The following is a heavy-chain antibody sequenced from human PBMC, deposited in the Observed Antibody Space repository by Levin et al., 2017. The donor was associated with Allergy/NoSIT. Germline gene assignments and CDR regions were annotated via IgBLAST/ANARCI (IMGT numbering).Heavy chain of an antibody. CDR1: GYTLTELS. V-gene: IGHV1-24*01. J-gene: IGHJ6*02. CDR2: FDPEDGET. CDR3: ASSSPGWYYYYYGMDV. Sequence: ASVKVSCKVSGYTLTELSMHWVRQAPGKGLEWMGGFDPEDGETIYAQKFQGRVTMTEDTSTDTAYMELSSLRSEDTAVYYCASSSPGWYYYYYGMDVWGQGTTVTVSS. D-gene: IGHD6-13*01.